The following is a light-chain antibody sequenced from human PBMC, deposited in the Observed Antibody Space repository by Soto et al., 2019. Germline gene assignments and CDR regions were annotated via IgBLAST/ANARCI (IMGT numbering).Light chain of an antibody. Sequence: EIVLTQSPATLSLSPGERATLSCRASQSVSSYLAWYQHKPGQAPRLLIYDASNRATGIPARFSGSGSGTDFTLTISSLEPEDFAIYYCQQRSNWPPITLGQGTKLESK. CDR3: QQRSNWPPIT. V-gene: IGKV3-11*01. CDR1: QSVSSY. J-gene: IGKJ2*01. CDR2: DAS.